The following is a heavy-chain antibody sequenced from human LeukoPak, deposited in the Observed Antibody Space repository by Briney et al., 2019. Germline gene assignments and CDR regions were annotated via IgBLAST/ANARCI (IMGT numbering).Heavy chain of an antibody. CDR3: ACPCGVTTTGYYYYGMDV. J-gene: IGHJ6*04. CDR2: ISSSSSYI. V-gene: IGHV3-21*01. CDR1: GFTFSSYS. Sequence: AGGSLRLSCAASGFTFSSYSMNWVRQAPGKGLEWVSSISSSSSYIYYADSVKGRFTISRDNAKNSLYLQMNSLRAEDTAVYYCACPCGVTTTGYYYYGMDVWGKGTTVTVSS. D-gene: IGHD4-17*01.